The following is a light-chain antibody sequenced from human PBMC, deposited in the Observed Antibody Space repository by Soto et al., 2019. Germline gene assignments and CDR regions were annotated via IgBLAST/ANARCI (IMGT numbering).Light chain of an antibody. Sequence: EIVLTQSPATLSLSPGERATLSCRASQSVNSYLAWYQQKPGQAPRLLIYDASNRATGIPARFSGGGSETDFTLTISSLEPEDFAVYYCQQRTFWPRTFGQGTKVDIK. V-gene: IGKV3-11*01. CDR1: QSVNSY. CDR2: DAS. CDR3: QQRTFWPRT. J-gene: IGKJ1*01.